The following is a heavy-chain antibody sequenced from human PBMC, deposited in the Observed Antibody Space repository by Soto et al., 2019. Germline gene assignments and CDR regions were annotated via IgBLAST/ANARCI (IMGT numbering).Heavy chain of an antibody. J-gene: IGHJ5*02. D-gene: IGHD2-2*01. V-gene: IGHV4-31*03. Sequence: SETLSLTCTVSGGSISSGGYYWSWIRQHPGKGLEWIGYIYYSGSTYYNPSLKSRVTISVDASKNQFSLKLSSVTAADTAVYYCARAKTDIVVVPXAFNWFDPWGQGTLVTVSS. CDR1: GGSISSGGYY. CDR2: IYYSGST. CDR3: ARAKTDIVVVPXAFNWFDP.